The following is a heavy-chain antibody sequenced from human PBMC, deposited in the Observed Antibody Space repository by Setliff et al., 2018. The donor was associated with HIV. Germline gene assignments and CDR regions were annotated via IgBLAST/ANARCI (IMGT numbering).Heavy chain of an antibody. V-gene: IGHV1-2*06. Sequence: ASVKVSCKASGYTFTGYYMHWVRQAPGQGLEWMGRINPNSGGTKYAQEFQGRVTMTRDTSISTAYMELSRLISDDTAVYYCAKGQGPVDYWGQGTLVTVSS. CDR3: AKGQGPVDY. J-gene: IGHJ4*02. CDR2: INPNSGGT. CDR1: GYTFTGYY.